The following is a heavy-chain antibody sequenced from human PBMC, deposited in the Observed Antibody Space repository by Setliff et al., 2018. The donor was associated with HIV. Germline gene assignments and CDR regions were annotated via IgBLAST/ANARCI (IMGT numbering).Heavy chain of an antibody. D-gene: IGHD2-15*01. CDR1: GGSISSYY. J-gene: IGHJ3*02. CDR3: ARNPCSGGSCPDAFDI. Sequence: SETLSLTCTVSGGSISSYYWSWIRQPPGKGLEWIGYIYYSGSTNYNPSLKSRVTISVDTSKNQFSLKLSSVTAADSAVYYCARNPCSGGSCPDAFDIWGQGTMVTVSS. V-gene: IGHV4-59*01. CDR2: IYYSGST.